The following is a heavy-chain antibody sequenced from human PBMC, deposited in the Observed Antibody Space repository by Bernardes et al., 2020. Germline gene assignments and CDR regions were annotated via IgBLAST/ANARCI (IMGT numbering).Heavy chain of an antibody. CDR3: ASLCLWGYVWDFDY. CDR1: GFTFSSYE. V-gene: IGHV3-48*03. CDR2: ISSSGSTI. D-gene: IGHD3-16*01. Sequence: GGSLRLSCAASGFTFSSYEMNWVRQAPGKGLEWVSYISSSGSTIYYADSVKGRFTISRDNAKNSLYLQMNSLRAEDTAVYYCASLCLWGYVWDFDYWGQGTLVTVSS. J-gene: IGHJ4*02.